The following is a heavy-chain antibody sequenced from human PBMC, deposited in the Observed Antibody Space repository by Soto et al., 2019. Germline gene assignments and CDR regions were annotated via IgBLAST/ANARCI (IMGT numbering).Heavy chain of an antibody. CDR2: ISDDGSSK. CDR3: EKDSRGFRAYPAH. Sequence: QVLLVESGGGVVQPGKSLRLSCAASGFTFSNYGIHWVRQAPGKVLEWVAIISDDGSSKYYADSVKGRFTISRDNSKNTVYRQMNSLRAEDTALYYCEKDSRGFRAYPAHWGQGTLVTVSS. D-gene: IGHD5-12*01. J-gene: IGHJ4*02. V-gene: IGHV3-30*18. CDR1: GFTFSNYG.